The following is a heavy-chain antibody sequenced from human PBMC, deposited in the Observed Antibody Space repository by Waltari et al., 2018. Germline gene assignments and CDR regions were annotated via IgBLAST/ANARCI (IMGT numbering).Heavy chain of an antibody. CDR3: ARELSCGAAQT. V-gene: IGHV1-2*06. Sequence: QVQLVQSGAEVKKPGASVKVSCKASGYTCTGYYMPWVRQAPGQGLEWMGRVSPTSGGRDAAQKFQGRVTMTRDTSISAAYMELMRLRSDDTAVYYCARELSCGAAQTWGQGTLVTVAS. CDR2: VSPTSGGR. J-gene: IGHJ5*02. CDR1: GYTCTGYY. D-gene: IGHD3-16*01.